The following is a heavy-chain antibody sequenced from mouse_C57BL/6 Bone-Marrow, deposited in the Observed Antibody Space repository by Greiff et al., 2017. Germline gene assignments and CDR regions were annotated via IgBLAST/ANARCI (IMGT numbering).Heavy chain of an antibody. CDR2: INPYNGGT. CDR1: GYTFTDYY. CDR3: ARVIRDYYGSRSWFAY. J-gene: IGHJ3*01. Sequence: VHVKQSGPVLVKPGASVKMSCKASGYTFTDYYMNWVKQSHGKSLEWIGVINPYNGGTSYNQKFKGKATLTVDKSSSTAYMELNGLTSEDSAVYYCARVIRDYYGSRSWFAYWGQGTLVTVSA. V-gene: IGHV1-19*01. D-gene: IGHD1-1*01.